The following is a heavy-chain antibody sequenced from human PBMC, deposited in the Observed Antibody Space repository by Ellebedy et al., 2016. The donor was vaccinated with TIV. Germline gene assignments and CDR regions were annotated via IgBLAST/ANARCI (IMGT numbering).Heavy chain of an antibody. J-gene: IGHJ6*02. CDR2: ISYDGSNK. CDR3: AKDLEFGYYYGMDV. D-gene: IGHD3-3*01. CDR1: GFTFSSYA. Sequence: GESLKISXAASGFTFSSYAMHWVRQAPGKGLEWVAVISYDGSNKYYADSVKGRFTISRDNSKNTLYLQMNSLRAEDTAVYYCAKDLEFGYYYGMDVWGQGTTVTVSS. V-gene: IGHV3-30*04.